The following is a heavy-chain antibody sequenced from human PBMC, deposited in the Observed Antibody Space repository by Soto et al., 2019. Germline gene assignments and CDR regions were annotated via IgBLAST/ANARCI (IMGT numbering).Heavy chain of an antibody. J-gene: IGHJ3*02. V-gene: IGHV3-21*01. D-gene: IGHD3-9*01. CDR3: ARDHNDYYDILTGEEMDDAFDI. CDR2: ISSSSSYI. Sequence: GGSLRLSCAASGFTFSSYSMNWVRQAPGKGLEWVSSISSSSSYIYYADSVKGRFTISRDNAKNSLYLQMNSLRAEDTAVYYCARDHNDYYDILTGEEMDDAFDIWGQGTMVTVSS. CDR1: GFTFSSYS.